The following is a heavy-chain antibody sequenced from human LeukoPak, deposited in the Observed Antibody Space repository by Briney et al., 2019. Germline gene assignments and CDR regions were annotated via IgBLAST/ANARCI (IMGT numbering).Heavy chain of an antibody. D-gene: IGHD2-2*02. V-gene: IGHV1-18*01. Sequence: ASVKVSCKASGYTSTSYGISWVRQAPGQGLEWMGWISAYNGNTNYAQKLQGRVTMTTDTSTSTAYMELRSLRSDDTAVYYCARVPVPAAIREGDNWFDPWGQGTLVTVSS. J-gene: IGHJ5*02. CDR3: ARVPVPAAIREGDNWFDP. CDR2: ISAYNGNT. CDR1: GYTSTSYG.